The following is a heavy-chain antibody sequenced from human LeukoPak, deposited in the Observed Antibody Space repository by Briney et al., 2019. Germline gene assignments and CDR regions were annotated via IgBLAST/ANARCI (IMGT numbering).Heavy chain of an antibody. CDR3: ARYVYATTRGGGFDY. V-gene: IGHV3-7*01. D-gene: IGHD3-16*01. CDR1: GFTFSSYW. CDR2: IKQDGSEK. Sequence: PGGSLRLSCAASGFTFSSYWMSWVRQAPGKGLEWVANIKQDGSEKYYVDSVKGRFTISRDNAKNSLYLQMNSLRAEDTAVYYCARYVYATTRGGGFDYWGQGTLVTVSS. J-gene: IGHJ4*02.